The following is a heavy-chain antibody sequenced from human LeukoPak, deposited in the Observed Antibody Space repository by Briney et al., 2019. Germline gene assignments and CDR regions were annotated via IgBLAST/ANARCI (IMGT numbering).Heavy chain of an antibody. CDR1: GGSVSSSSYY. D-gene: IGHD6-13*01. CDR2: IYYSGST. J-gene: IGHJ4*02. V-gene: IGHV4-39*01. CDR3: ARRSGSNWYGPFDY. Sequence: SETLSLTCSVSGGSVSSSSYYWGWIRQPPGKGLEWIGSIYYSGSTYYNPSLKSRVTISVDTSKNQFSLKLSSVTAADTAVYYCARRSGSNWYGPFDYWGQGTLVTVSS.